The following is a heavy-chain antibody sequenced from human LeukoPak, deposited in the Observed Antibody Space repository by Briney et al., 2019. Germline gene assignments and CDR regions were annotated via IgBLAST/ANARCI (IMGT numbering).Heavy chain of an antibody. J-gene: IGHJ1*01. CDR1: GGSLSSYY. CDR2: IYYSGST. CDR3: ASYYSSGPSFQH. Sequence: SETLSLPCTLSGGSLSSYYWSCIRHPRGKALEGIVYIYYSGSTNYNHSLKSRVTISVDTSKNQFSLRLSSVTAADTAVYYCASYYSSGPSFQHWGQGTLVTVSS. D-gene: IGHD6-19*01. V-gene: IGHV4-59*01.